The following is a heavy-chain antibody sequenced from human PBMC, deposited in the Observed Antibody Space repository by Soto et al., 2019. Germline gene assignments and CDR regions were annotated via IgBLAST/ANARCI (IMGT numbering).Heavy chain of an antibody. CDR2: IIPIFCTA. Sequence: QVQLVQSGAEVKKPGSSVKVSCTASEGTFSSYAISWVRQAPGQGLEWMGAIIPIFCTANYAQKFQGRVTITADKSTSTDYMELSSLRSGDTAVYYCARDQGLGIRAFPHYGMDVWGQGTTVAVSS. CDR3: ARDQGLGIRAFPHYGMDV. CDR1: EGTFSSYA. V-gene: IGHV1-69*06. J-gene: IGHJ6*02. D-gene: IGHD7-27*01.